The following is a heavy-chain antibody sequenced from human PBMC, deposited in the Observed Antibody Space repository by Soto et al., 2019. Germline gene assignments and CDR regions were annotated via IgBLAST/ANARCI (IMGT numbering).Heavy chain of an antibody. V-gene: IGHV1-18*01. Sequence: ASVKVSCKASGYTFTSYGISWVRQAPGQGLEWMGWISAYNGNTNYAQKLQGRVTMTTDTSTSTAYMELRSLRSDDTAVYYCARVEGINMVRGAPDYWGQGTLVTVSS. CDR2: ISAYNGNT. J-gene: IGHJ4*02. D-gene: IGHD3-10*01. CDR1: GYTFTSYG. CDR3: ARVEGINMVRGAPDY.